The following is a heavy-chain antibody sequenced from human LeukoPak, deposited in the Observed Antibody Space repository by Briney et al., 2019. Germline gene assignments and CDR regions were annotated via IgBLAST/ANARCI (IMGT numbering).Heavy chain of an antibody. CDR2: INHSGST. J-gene: IGHJ6*02. Sequence: PSETPSLTCAVYGGSFSGYYWSWIRQPPGKGLEWIGEINHSGSTNYNPSLKSRVTISVDTSKNQFSLKLSSVTAADTAVYYCARGALLRYFDWLPIVHYGMDVWGQGTTVTVSS. CDR1: GGSFSGYY. D-gene: IGHD3-9*01. CDR3: ARGALLRYFDWLPIVHYGMDV. V-gene: IGHV4-34*01.